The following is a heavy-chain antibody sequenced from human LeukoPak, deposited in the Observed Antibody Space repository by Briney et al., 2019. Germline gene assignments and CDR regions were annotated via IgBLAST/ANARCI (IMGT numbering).Heavy chain of an antibody. D-gene: IGHD6-13*01. CDR1: GYTFTGYY. CDR2: INPNSGGT. CDR3: ARVRFSRSWTNYFDY. Sequence: ASVKVSCKASGYTFTGYYMHWVRQAPGQGLEWMGWINPNSGGTNYAQKFQGRVTMTRDTSISTAYMELSRLRSDDTAVYYCARVRFSRSWTNYFDYWGQGTLVTVSS. V-gene: IGHV1-2*02. J-gene: IGHJ4*02.